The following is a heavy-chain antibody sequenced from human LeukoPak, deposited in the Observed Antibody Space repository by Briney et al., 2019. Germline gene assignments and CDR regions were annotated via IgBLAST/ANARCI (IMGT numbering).Heavy chain of an antibody. D-gene: IGHD2-21*01. CDR3: ASPAHIDISGYFQH. J-gene: IGHJ1*01. CDR2: IYYSGST. CDR1: GGSISSSSYY. V-gene: IGHV4-39*01. Sequence: TSETLSLTCTVSGGSISSSSYYWGWIRQPPGKGLEWIGSIYYSGSTYYNPSLKSRVTISVDTSKNQFSLKLSSVPAADTAVYYCASPAHIDISGYFQHWGQGTLVTVSS.